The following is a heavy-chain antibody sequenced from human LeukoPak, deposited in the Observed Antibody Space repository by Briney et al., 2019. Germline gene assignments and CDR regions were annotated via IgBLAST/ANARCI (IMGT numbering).Heavy chain of an antibody. V-gene: IGHV4-59*08. D-gene: IGHD2-2*01. CDR3: ARVVEVPAASPGYFQH. Sequence: PSETLSLTCTVSGGSISSHYWSWIRQPPGKGLEWIGYTYYSGSTYYNPSLKSRVTISVDTSKNQFSLKLSSVTAADTAVYYCARVVEVPAASPGYFQHWGQGTLVTVSS. CDR2: TYYSGST. CDR1: GGSISSHY. J-gene: IGHJ1*01.